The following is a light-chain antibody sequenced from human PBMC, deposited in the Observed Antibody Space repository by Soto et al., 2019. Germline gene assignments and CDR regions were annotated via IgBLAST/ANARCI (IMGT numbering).Light chain of an antibody. CDR2: DAS. J-gene: IGKJ5*01. CDR3: QQYNNWPPIT. CDR1: QSVSSY. V-gene: IGKV3D-15*01. Sequence: EVVLTQSPATLSLSPGERATLSCRASQSVSSYLAWYQQKPGQAPRLLIYDASTRATGFPARFSGSGSGTEFTLTISSLQSEDFAVYFCQQYNNWPPITFGQGTRLEI.